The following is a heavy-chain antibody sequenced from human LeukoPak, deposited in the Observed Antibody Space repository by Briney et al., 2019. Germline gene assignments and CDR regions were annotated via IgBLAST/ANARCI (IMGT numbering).Heavy chain of an antibody. CDR1: GGSISSAGYY. J-gene: IGHJ3*02. CDR2: IYYSGST. V-gene: IGHV4-61*08. D-gene: IGHD3-10*01. CDR3: ARDYYYGSGSAFDI. Sequence: SETLSLTCTVSGGSISSAGYYWSWIRQPPGKGLEWIGYIYYSGSTNYNPSLKSRVTISVDTSKNQFSLKLSSVTAADTAVYYCARDYYYGSGSAFDIWGQGTMVTVSS.